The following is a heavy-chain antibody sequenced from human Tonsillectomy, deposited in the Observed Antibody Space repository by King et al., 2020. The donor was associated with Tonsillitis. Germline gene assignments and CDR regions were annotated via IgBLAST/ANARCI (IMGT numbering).Heavy chain of an antibody. D-gene: IGHD6-13*01. V-gene: IGHV3-73*01. Sequence: VQLVESGGGFVQPGGSLTLSCAASGFTFSNSAMHWVRQAPGKGLEWIGRIRSNTNKLTTAYTASVKGRFTISRDDSRRMAFLHMKSLETEDTAVYFCASWQQLAPFDYWGPGILVTVSS. CDR2: IRSNTNKLTT. CDR3: ASWQQLAPFDY. J-gene: IGHJ4*02. CDR1: GFTFSNSA.